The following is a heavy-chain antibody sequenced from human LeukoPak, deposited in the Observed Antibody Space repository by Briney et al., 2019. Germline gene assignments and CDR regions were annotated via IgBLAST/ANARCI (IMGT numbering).Heavy chain of an antibody. CDR1: GFTFSNYV. CDR3: ANEYSKGDV. Sequence: GFLRLSCVASGFTFSNYVMNWVRQAPGKGLECVSSISGSGTSTYYADSVKGRFTSSRDNSKNTLYLQMDSLRAEDTAIYYCANEYSKGDVWGQGTTVTVSS. D-gene: IGHD4-11*01. CDR2: ISGSGTST. J-gene: IGHJ3*01. V-gene: IGHV3-23*01.